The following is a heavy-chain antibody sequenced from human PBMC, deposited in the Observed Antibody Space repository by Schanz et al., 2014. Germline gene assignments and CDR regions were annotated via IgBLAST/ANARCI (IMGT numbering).Heavy chain of an antibody. V-gene: IGHV3-30*03. D-gene: IGHD5-12*01. CDR3: ARSRGFDSIFDF. CDR1: GFIVSSTY. J-gene: IGHJ4*02. CDR2: ISSDGSKK. Sequence: VQLAESGGDLVQPGGSQRLSCAASGFIVSSTYMTWVRQGQGNGLQWVAVISSDGSKKLYADSVKARFTISRDNSKNALYLQMNSLRAEDTAVYYCARSRGFDSIFDFWGRGTLVTVSS.